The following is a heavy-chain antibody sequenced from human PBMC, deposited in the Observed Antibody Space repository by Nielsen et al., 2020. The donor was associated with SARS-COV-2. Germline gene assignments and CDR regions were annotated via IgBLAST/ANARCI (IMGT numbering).Heavy chain of an antibody. CDR1: GGSIRSGDYY. Sequence: LRLSCTVSGGSIRSGDYYWSWIRQPPGKGLEWIGYIYYSGSTNYNPSLKSRVTISVDTSKNQFSLKLSSVTAADTAVYYCARHGDGYSYDYYYGMDVWGQGTTVTVSS. CDR3: ARHGDGYSYDYYYGMDV. J-gene: IGHJ6*02. D-gene: IGHD5-18*01. CDR2: IYYSGST. V-gene: IGHV4-30-4*01.